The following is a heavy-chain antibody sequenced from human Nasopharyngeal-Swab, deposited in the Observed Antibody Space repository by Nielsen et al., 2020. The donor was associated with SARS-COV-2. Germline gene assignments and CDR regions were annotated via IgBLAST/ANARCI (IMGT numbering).Heavy chain of an antibody. CDR1: GFTVSSNY. CDR3: ARSLGGSYYSGLDY. V-gene: IGHV3-53*05. Sequence: GGSLRLSCAASGFTVSSNYMSWVRQAPGKGLEWVSVIYSGGSTYYADSVKGRFTISRDNSKNTLYLQMNSLRAEDTAVYYCARSLGGSYYSGLDYWGQGTLVTVSS. D-gene: IGHD1-26*01. J-gene: IGHJ4*02. CDR2: IYSGGST.